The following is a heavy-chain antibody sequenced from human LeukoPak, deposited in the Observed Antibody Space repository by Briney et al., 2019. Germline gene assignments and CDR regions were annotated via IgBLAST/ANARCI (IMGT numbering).Heavy chain of an antibody. V-gene: IGHV3-23*01. D-gene: IGHD3-16*01. CDR1: GFTFSNYG. CDR3: ARDNDSRDPPHFDY. Sequence: GGSLRLSCAASGFTFSNYGMSWVRQAPGKGLEWVSAISDSGAGTYYADSVKGRFTISRDNSKNTLYLQMNSLRAEDTAVYYCARDNDSRDPPHFDYWGQGTLVTVSS. J-gene: IGHJ4*02. CDR2: ISDSGAGT.